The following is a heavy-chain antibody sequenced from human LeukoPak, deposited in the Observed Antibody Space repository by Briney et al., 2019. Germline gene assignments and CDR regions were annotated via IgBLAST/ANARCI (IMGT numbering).Heavy chain of an antibody. V-gene: IGHV3-7*01. Sequence: GGSLRLSCAASGFTSCSYWMRWGRQAPGKRAEWVANIKQDGSEKYYVDSVKGRFTISRDNAKNSLYLQMNSLRAEDTAVYYCARDWVGATDYWGQGTLVTVSS. J-gene: IGHJ4*02. CDR3: ARDWVGATDY. D-gene: IGHD1-26*01. CDR2: IKQDGSEK. CDR1: GFTSCSYW.